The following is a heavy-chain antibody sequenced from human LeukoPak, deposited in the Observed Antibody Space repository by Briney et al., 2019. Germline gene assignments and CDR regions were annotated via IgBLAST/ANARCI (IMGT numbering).Heavy chain of an antibody. J-gene: IGHJ4*02. CDR3: ASAEYSSSAPGY. D-gene: IGHD6-6*01. Sequence: SETLSLTCTVSGVSVTDYYWTWVRQPAGKGLEWIGRISLSGSTDYNPSLQSRVTMSVDTSKNQFSLTLRSVTAADTAKYYCASAEYSSSAPGYWGQGTLVTVSS. CDR1: GVSVTDYY. CDR2: ISLSGST. V-gene: IGHV4-4*07.